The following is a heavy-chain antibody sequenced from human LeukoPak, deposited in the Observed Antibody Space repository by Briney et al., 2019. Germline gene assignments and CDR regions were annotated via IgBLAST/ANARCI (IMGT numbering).Heavy chain of an antibody. CDR3: ARGYQRPDY. D-gene: IGHD2-2*01. J-gene: IGHJ4*02. CDR1: GFTFNTYT. Sequence: GGSLRLSCAASGFTFNTYTTNWVRQAPGKGLEWVSSISSSSNNINYADSVKGRFTISRDNAMNSVHLQMNSLRVEDTAVYYCARGYQRPDYWGQGTLITVSS. V-gene: IGHV3-21*01. CDR2: ISSSSNNI.